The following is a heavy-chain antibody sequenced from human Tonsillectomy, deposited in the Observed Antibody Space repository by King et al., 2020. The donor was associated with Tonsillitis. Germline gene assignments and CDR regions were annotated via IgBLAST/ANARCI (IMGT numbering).Heavy chain of an antibody. CDR2: IYSSGVT. V-gene: IGHV4-39*01. CDR1: GYSISSSSYY. CDR3: AGPGIWRGCSGAGCFYDY. D-gene: IGHD2-8*02. Sequence: QLQESGPGLVKPSETLSLTCTVAGYSISSSSYYWGWIRQPPGKGLEWIGSIYSSGVTYYKPSLKCRFTISVDTSKNPFSLNLSSVTAADTAVYYCAGPGIWRGCSGAGCFYDYWGQGTLVTVSS. J-gene: IGHJ4*02.